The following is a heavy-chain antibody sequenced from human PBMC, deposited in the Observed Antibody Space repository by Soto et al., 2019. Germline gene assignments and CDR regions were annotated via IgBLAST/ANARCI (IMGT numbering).Heavy chain of an antibody. J-gene: IGHJ4*02. D-gene: IGHD6-13*01. CDR3: ARAFRVAAAGPIDY. Sequence: SSETLSLTCTVSGGSINRGGYYWGGIRQHPGKGLEWIGYIYYSGSTYYNPSLKSRVTISVDTSKNQFSLKLSSVTAADTAVYYYARAFRVAAAGPIDYWGQGARVT. CDR1: GGSINRGGYY. CDR2: IYYSGST. V-gene: IGHV4-31*03.